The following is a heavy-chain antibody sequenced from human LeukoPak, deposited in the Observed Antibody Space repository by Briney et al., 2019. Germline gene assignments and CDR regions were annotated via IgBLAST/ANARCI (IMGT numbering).Heavy chain of an antibody. Sequence: GGSLRLSSAVSGFTFSGFWMSWSRQAPGKGLEWVASINSDGSEGYYADVVKGRFTISRDNAKNSLYLQINSLRAEDTAVYYCARSSYSSSSSVWGQGTMVTVSS. D-gene: IGHD6-6*01. J-gene: IGHJ3*01. CDR1: GFTFSGFW. CDR3: ARSSYSSSSSV. CDR2: INSDGSEG. V-gene: IGHV3-7*03.